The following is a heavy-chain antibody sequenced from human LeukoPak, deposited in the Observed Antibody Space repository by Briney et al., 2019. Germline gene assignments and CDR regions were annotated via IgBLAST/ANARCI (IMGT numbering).Heavy chain of an antibody. CDR1: GGYISSYY. V-gene: IGHV4-59*08. D-gene: IGHD3-22*01. CDR2: IYHSGST. Sequence: PSETLSLTCSVSGGYISSYYWSWIRQPPGKGLEWIGNIYHSGSTNYSPSLKSRVTISVDTSKNQFSLKLSSVIAADTAVYFCAREDYYNSGGYYLDYWGQGTLVTVSS. CDR3: AREDYYNSGGYYLDY. J-gene: IGHJ4*02.